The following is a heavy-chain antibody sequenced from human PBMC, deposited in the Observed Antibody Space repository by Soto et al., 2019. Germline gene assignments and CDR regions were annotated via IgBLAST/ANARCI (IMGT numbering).Heavy chain of an antibody. Sequence: SVKVSCKASGDTFSSYAISWVRQAPGQGLEWMGGIIPILGTPTYAQKFQGRVTITADKSTSTAYMELSSLRSEDTAVYYCARERSRYDRSGYYRPDYWGQGTLVTVSS. CDR1: GDTFSSYA. V-gene: IGHV1-69*10. D-gene: IGHD3-22*01. CDR2: IIPILGTP. J-gene: IGHJ4*02. CDR3: ARERSRYDRSGYYRPDY.